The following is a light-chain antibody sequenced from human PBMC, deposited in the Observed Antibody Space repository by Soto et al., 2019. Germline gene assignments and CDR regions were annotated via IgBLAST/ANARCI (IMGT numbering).Light chain of an antibody. CDR3: SSYTSSSPYG. V-gene: IGLV2-14*01. J-gene: IGLJ1*01. CDR2: EVS. CDR1: SSDVGGYNY. Sequence: QSVLTQPASVSGSPGQTITISCTGTSSDVGGYNYVSWYQQHPGKAPKLMIYEVSNRPSGVSNRFSGSKSGNTASLTISGLQAEDEADYYGSSYTSSSPYGFATGTNVTVL.